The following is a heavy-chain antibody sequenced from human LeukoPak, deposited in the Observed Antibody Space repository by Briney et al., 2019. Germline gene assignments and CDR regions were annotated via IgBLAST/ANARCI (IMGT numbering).Heavy chain of an antibody. CDR3: AKDSYYYGSGMPFDY. J-gene: IGHJ4*02. CDR2: ISSSGSTI. Sequence: GGSLRLSCAASGFTFSSYEMNWVRQAPGKGLEWVSYISSSGSTIYYADSVKGRFTISRDNAKNSLYLQMYSLRAEDTAVYYCAKDSYYYGSGMPFDYWGQGTLVTVSS. D-gene: IGHD3-10*01. V-gene: IGHV3-48*03. CDR1: GFTFSSYE.